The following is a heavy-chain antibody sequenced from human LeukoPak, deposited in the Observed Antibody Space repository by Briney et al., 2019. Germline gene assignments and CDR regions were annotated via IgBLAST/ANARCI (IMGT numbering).Heavy chain of an antibody. CDR2: IYYSGTT. D-gene: IGHD4-11*01. CDR3: ARVVDYRGYMDV. J-gene: IGHJ6*03. Sequence: SETLSLTCTVSGASISDSDFFWAWVRQPPGKGLEWIGNIYYSGTTYYNPSLKSRVTISVDTSKSQFSLKLTSVTAADTAVYYCARVVDYRGYMDVWGKGTTVTVSS. CDR1: GASISDSDFF. V-gene: IGHV4-39*07.